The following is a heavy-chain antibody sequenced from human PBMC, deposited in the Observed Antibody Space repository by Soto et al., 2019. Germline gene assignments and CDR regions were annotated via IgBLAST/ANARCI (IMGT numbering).Heavy chain of an antibody. D-gene: IGHD3-10*01. CDR1: GYTFTSRG. V-gene: IGHV1-18*01. CDR3: VREAGEYAWYFDL. J-gene: IGHJ2*01. CDR2: ISPHNGNT. Sequence: QVQLVQSGPEVKEPGASVKVSCKASGYTFTSRGIYWVRQAPGQGLEWMGWISPHNGNTHYAQSLQDRVTLTPDTSTSTAYMDMRSLRSDDTAVYYCVREAGEYAWYFDLWGRGTPVTVSS.